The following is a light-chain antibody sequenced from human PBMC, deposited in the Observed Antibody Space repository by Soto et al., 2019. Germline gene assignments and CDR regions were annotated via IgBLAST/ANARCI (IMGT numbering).Light chain of an antibody. CDR1: ESVSSSY. CDR2: GAS. Sequence: EIMLRQSPGTLSLSPGERATLSCRASESVSSSYLAWYQQKPGQAPRLLIYGASTRATGIPARFSGSGSGTEFTLTISSLEPEDFAVYYCQQRSNWPPITFGQWTRLEIK. J-gene: IGKJ5*01. V-gene: IGKV3D-20*02. CDR3: QQRSNWPPIT.